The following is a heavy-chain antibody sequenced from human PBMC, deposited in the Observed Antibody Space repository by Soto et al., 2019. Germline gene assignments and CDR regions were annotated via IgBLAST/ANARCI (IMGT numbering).Heavy chain of an antibody. V-gene: IGHV3-64*01. Sequence: EVQLVESGGGLVQPGGSLRLSCAASGFTFSNHAMDWVRQAPGKGLEYVSGISSNGGATYYASSVRDRFTISRDNSKTTLYLQMGSLRPEDMAVYYCARRRQSDYSYMDVWGRGTTVNVSS. CDR3: ARRRQSDYSYMDV. CDR2: ISSNGGAT. D-gene: IGHD6-19*01. CDR1: GFTFSNHA. J-gene: IGHJ6*03.